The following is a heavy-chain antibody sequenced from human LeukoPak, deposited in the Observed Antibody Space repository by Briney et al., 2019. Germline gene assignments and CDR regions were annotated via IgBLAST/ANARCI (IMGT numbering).Heavy chain of an antibody. CDR3: AKSDGLHPSYGMDV. J-gene: IGHJ6*02. CDR2: ISSNGGST. D-gene: IGHD5-24*01. V-gene: IGHV3-64*01. Sequence: PGGSLRLSCTASGFTFSTFGMSWVRQAPGKGLEYVSGISSNGGSTYYANSVRGTFTVSRDNSKNTLFVQMGSLRAEDMAVYYCAKSDGLHPSYGMDVWGQGTTVTVSS. CDR1: GFTFSTFG.